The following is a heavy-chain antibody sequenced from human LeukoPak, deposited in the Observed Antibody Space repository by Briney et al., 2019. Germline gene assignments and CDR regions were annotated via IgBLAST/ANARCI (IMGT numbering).Heavy chain of an antibody. CDR3: AKDRDYDFWSGYTYYYYYGMDV. J-gene: IGHJ6*02. V-gene: IGHV3-30*18. Sequence: GGSLRLSCAASGFTFSSYSMNWVRQAPGKGLEWVAVISYDGSNKYYADSVKGRFTISRDNSKNTLYLQMNSLRAEDTAVYYCAKDRDYDFWSGYTYYYYYGMDVWGQGTTVTVS. CDR2: ISYDGSNK. CDR1: GFTFSSYS. D-gene: IGHD3-3*01.